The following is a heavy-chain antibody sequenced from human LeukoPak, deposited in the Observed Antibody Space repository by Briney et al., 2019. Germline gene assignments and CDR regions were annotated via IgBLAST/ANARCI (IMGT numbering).Heavy chain of an antibody. J-gene: IGHJ4*02. CDR2: INHSGST. CDR1: GGSFSGYY. D-gene: IGHD2-15*01. V-gene: IGHV4-34*01. Sequence: PSETLSLTCAVYGGSFSGYYWSWIRQPPGEGLEWIGEINHSGSTNYNPSLKSRVTISVDTSKNQFSLKLSSVTAADTAVYYCARSFCSGGSCYLYYFDYWGQGTLVTVSS. CDR3: ARSFCSGGSCYLYYFDY.